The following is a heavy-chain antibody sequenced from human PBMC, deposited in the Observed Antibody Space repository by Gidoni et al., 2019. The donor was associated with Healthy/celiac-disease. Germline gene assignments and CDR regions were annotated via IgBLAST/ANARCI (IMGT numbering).Heavy chain of an antibody. J-gene: IGHJ3*02. CDR2: ISYDGSNK. D-gene: IGHD2-2*01. V-gene: IGHV3-30*18. CDR1: GFTFSSYG. Sequence: QVQLVESGGGVVQPGRSLRLSCAASGFTFSSYGMHWVRQAPGKGLEWVAVISYDGSNKDYADSVKGRFTISRDNSKNTLYLQMNSLRAEDTAVYYCAKSRDPLVVPAAIESDAFDIWGQGTMVTVSS. CDR3: AKSRDPLVVPAAIESDAFDI.